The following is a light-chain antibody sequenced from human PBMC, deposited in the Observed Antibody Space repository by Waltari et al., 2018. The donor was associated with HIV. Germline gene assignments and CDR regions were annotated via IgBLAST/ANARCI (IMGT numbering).Light chain of an antibody. J-gene: IGKJ2*01. CDR1: QNIGNY. CDR3: QQSYNSPPT. CDR2: GAS. V-gene: IGKV1-39*01. Sequence: DIQMTQSPLCLPASVGDRVTITCRTSQNIGNYLNWYLHKPGTAPKLLIYGASSLQGGVPSRFSGGGSGTDFFLTISNLQPEDFGIYYCQQSYNSPPTFGRGTKLEL.